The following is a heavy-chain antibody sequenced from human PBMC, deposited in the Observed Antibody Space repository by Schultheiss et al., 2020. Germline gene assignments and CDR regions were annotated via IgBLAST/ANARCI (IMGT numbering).Heavy chain of an antibody. CDR1: GYTFTSYA. D-gene: IGHD3-10*01. CDR3: VRDASGTYAGDYFDF. CDR2: INPNSGGT. V-gene: IGHV1-2*02. J-gene: IGHJ4*02. Sequence: ASVKVSCKASGYTFTSYAMHWVRQAPGQRLEWMGWINPNSGGTNYAQKFQGRVTMTTDTSTSTAYLDLRSLRSDDTAVYYCVRDASGTYAGDYFDFWGQGTLVTVSS.